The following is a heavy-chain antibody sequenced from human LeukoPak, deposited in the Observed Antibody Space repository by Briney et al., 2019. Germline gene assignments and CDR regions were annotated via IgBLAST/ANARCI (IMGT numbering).Heavy chain of an antibody. CDR2: ISSSGSTI. CDR3: ARVYYDSSGYCGWGWFDP. D-gene: IGHD3-22*01. CDR1: GFTFSDYY. J-gene: IGHJ5*02. V-gene: IGHV3-11*01. Sequence: GGSLRLSCAASGFTFSDYYMSWIRQAPGKGLEWVSYISSSGSTIYYADSVKGRFTISRDNAKNSLYLQMNSLRAEDTAVYYCARVYYDSSGYCGWGWFDPWGQGTLVTVSS.